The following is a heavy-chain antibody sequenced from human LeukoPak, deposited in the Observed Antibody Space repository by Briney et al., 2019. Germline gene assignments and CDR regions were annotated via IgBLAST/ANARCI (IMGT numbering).Heavy chain of an antibody. CDR3: ASLGYCSSTSCYGDYYMDV. CDR1: GGSFSGYY. V-gene: IGHV4-34*01. Sequence: SETLSLTCAVYGGSFSGYYWSWIREPPGKGLEWIGEINHSGSTNYNPSLKSRVNLSVDTSKNQFSLKLSSVTAADTAVYCCASLGYCSSTSCYGDYYMDVWGKGTTVTVSS. J-gene: IGHJ6*03. D-gene: IGHD2-2*01. CDR2: INHSGST.